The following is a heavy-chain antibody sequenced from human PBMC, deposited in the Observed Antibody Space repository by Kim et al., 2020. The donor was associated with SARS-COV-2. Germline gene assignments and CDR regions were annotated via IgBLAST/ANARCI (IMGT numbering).Heavy chain of an antibody. CDR1: GFTFSSYA. Sequence: GGSLRLSCAASGFTFSSYAMHWVRQAPGKGLEWVAVISYDGSNKYYADSVKGRFTISRDNSNNTLYLQMNSLRAEDTAVYYCARPNSGSYFGYFDYWFQG. D-gene: IGHD1-26*01. CDR3: ARPNSGSYFGYFDY. V-gene: IGHV3-30-3*01. CDR2: ISYDGSNK. J-gene: IGHJ4*02.